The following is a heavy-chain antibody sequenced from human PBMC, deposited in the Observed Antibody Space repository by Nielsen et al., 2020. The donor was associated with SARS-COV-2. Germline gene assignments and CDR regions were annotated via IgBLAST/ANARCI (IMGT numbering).Heavy chain of an antibody. CDR2: VDHTGRT. V-gene: IGHV4-34*01. J-gene: IGHJ4*02. Sequence: SETLSLTCAVHVGSFSAYYWSWVRQPPGKGLEWIGEVDHTGRTNNNPSLQSRVTMSVDRSKNQFSLTLSSVTAADTAVYFCARGSDEGLALWGQVTLVTVSS. CDR3: ARGSDEGLAL. CDR1: VGSFSAYY. D-gene: IGHD6-19*01.